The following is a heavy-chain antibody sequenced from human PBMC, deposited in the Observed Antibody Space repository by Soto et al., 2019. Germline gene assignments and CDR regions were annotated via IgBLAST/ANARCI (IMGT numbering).Heavy chain of an antibody. CDR3: AKFHGINSGSYFYSSGMDV. Sequence: GGSLRLSCAASGFTFSSYAMSWVRQAPGKGLEWVSAISGSGGSTYYAASVKGRFTISRDNSKNTLYLQMNSLRAEDRAVYYCAKFHGINSGSYFYSSGMDVGAQGTT. V-gene: IGHV3-23*01. CDR1: GFTFSSYA. CDR2: ISGSGGST. D-gene: IGHD1-26*01. J-gene: IGHJ6*02.